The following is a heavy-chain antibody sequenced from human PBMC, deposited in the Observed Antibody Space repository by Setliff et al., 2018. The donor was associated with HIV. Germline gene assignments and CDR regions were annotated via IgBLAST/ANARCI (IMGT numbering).Heavy chain of an antibody. D-gene: IGHD3-10*01. Sequence: SETLSLTCTVSGYSISSGYYWGWIRQPPGKGLEWIGSIYHSGATYYNPSLTSRVTISVDTSRNQFSLKLRSVTAADTAAYYCARLGYVSGGFYKTPGPYYFDYWGQGALVTVSS. CDR1: GYSISSGYY. CDR2: IYHSGAT. CDR3: ARLGYVSGGFYKTPGPYYFDY. J-gene: IGHJ4*02. V-gene: IGHV4-38-2*02.